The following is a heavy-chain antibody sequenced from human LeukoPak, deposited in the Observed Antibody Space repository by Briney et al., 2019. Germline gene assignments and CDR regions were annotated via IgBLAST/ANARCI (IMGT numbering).Heavy chain of an antibody. Sequence: SETLSLTCTVSGGSISSYYWSWIRQPAGKGLEWIGRMYSTGSTHYNPSLKSRVTMSVDTSKNQFSLKLSSVTAADTAVYYCARFLTGGLYYFDYWGQGTLVAVSS. J-gene: IGHJ4*02. CDR3: ARFLTGGLYYFDY. V-gene: IGHV4-4*07. CDR1: GGSISSYY. CDR2: MYSTGST. D-gene: IGHD1-26*01.